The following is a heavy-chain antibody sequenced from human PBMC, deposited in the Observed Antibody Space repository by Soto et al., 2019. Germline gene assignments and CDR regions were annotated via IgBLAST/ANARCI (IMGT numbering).Heavy chain of an antibody. CDR2: IMPFIDTS. Sequence: QVQLVQSGAEVKKPGSSVKVSCKASGGTFGSYTLNWVRQAPGQGLEWLGGIMPFIDTSTYAQMLQGRVTITADKPPSTVYMELSSLKSDDTAVYYCAREGYASSYRFDYWGQGTLVTVSS. D-gene: IGHD2-2*01. V-gene: IGHV1-69*06. J-gene: IGHJ4*02. CDR3: AREGYASSYRFDY. CDR1: GGTFGSYT.